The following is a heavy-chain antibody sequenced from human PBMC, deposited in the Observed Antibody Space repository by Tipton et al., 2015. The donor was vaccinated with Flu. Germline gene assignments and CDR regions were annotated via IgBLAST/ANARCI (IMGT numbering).Heavy chain of an antibody. CDR3: ARSSSWYYFDY. CDR2: IWYDGSNK. D-gene: IGHD6-13*01. CDR1: GFTFSSYG. V-gene: IGHV3-33*01. J-gene: IGHJ4*02. Sequence: SLRLSCAASGFTFSSYGMHWVRQAPGKGLEWVAVIWYDGSNKYYADSVKGRFTISRDNSKNTLYLQMNGLRAEDTAVYYCARSSSWYYFDYWGQGTLVTVSS.